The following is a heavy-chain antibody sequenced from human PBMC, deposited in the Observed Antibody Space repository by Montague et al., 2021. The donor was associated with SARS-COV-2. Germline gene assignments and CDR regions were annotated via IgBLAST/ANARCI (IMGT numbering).Heavy chain of an antibody. D-gene: IGHD4-11*01. CDR3: AVNSNYYYYYGMDV. V-gene: IGHV4-38-2*02. J-gene: IGHJ6*02. CDR2: IYHSGST. CDR1: GYSISSGYY. Sequence: SETLSLTCTVSGYSISSGYYWCWIRQPPGKGLEWIGSIYHSGSTYYNPSLKSRVTISVDTSKNQFSLMLGSVTAADTAVYYCAVNSNYYYYYGMDVWGQGTTVTVSS.